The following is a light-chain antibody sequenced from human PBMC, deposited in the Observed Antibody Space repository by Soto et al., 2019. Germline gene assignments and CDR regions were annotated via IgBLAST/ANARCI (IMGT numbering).Light chain of an antibody. CDR3: QKYNSAPLT. CDR2: AAS. Sequence: DIQMTQSPSSLSASVGDRITITCRASQGISNYLDWYQQKPGKVPKLLIYAASTLQSGVPSRFSGSGSGTDFTLNISSLQPEDVASYYCQKYNSAPLTFGPGTKVDIK. CDR1: QGISNY. V-gene: IGKV1-27*01. J-gene: IGKJ3*01.